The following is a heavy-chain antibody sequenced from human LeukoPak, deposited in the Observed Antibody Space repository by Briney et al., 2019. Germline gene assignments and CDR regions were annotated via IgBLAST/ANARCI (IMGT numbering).Heavy chain of an antibody. Sequence: GGSLRLSCAASGFTFSSYSMNWVRQAPGKGLEWVSYISSSSSTIYYADSVKGRFTISRDNAKNSLYLQMNSLRAEDTAVYYCASGYSSSWYRDHFDYWGQGTLVTVSS. J-gene: IGHJ4*02. CDR3: ASGYSSSWYRDHFDY. CDR1: GFTFSSYS. V-gene: IGHV3-48*01. D-gene: IGHD6-13*01. CDR2: ISSSSSTI.